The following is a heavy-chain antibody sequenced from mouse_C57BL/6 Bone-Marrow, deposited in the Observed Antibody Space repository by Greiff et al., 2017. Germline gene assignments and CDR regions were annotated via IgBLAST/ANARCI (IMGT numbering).Heavy chain of an antibody. D-gene: IGHD2-12*01. J-gene: IGHJ4*01. V-gene: IGHV5S21*01. CDR1: GFTFSSYA. CDR3: TRGKFPRYDVGYAMDY. Sequence: EVKLEESGEGLVKPGGSLKLSCAASGFTFSSYAMSWVRQTPEKRLEWVAYISSGGDYIYYADTVKGRFTISRDNARNNLYLQMSSLKSEDTAMYYCTRGKFPRYDVGYAMDYWGQGTSVTVSS. CDR2: ISSGGDYI.